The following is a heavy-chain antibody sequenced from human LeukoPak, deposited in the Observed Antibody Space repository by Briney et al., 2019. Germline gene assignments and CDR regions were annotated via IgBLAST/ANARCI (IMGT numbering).Heavy chain of an antibody. CDR3: AKGDTYYDLLTCFDF. CDR2: ISGGGGST. V-gene: IGHV3-23*01. D-gene: IGHD3-9*01. Sequence: GGSLRLSCAASGFTFSSYAMSWVRQAPGKGLEWVSAISGGGGSTYYADSVKGRFTISRDNSKNTLFLQMNSLRAEDTAVYYCAKGDTYYDLLTCFDFWGPGTLVTVSS. CDR1: GFTFSSYA. J-gene: IGHJ4*02.